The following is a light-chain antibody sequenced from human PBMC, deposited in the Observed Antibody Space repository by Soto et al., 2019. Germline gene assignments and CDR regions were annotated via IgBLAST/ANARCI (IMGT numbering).Light chain of an antibody. CDR3: QQYDNLPLT. CDR1: QTISSW. J-gene: IGKJ4*01. CDR2: DAS. Sequence: DVQMTQSPSGLSGSVGDRFTITCRASQTISSWLAWYQQKKGKAPKXXIYDASNLETGVPSRFSGSGYGTDFNFTISSLQTEDIATYYCQQYDNLPLTFGGGTKVDIK. V-gene: IGKV1-33*01.